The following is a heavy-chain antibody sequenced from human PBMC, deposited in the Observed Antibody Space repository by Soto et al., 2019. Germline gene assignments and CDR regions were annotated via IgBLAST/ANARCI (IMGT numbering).Heavy chain of an antibody. D-gene: IGHD2-15*01. CDR2: IYWDDDQ. CDR1: GVSLSTGGVG. Sequence: QITLKESGPTLVKPTQTLTLTCNVSGVSLSTGGVGVGWIRQPPGKALEWLALIYWDDDQRSSPSLKSRLTTPKDTSKNQVVLTMTNMAPEDTATYSFAHMRAAKFDYWGQGTLVTVSS. V-gene: IGHV2-5*02. CDR3: AHMRAAKFDY. J-gene: IGHJ4*02.